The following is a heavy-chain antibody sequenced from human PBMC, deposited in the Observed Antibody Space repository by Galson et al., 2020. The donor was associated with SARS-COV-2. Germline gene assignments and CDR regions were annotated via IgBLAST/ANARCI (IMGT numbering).Heavy chain of an antibody. J-gene: IGHJ4*02. D-gene: IGHD1-26*01. CDR3: VLLGTRFLGESHLDS. Sequence: GGSLRLSCLASGFTFSNYAMFWVRQAPGKGLESVSVIKSSGGDTYYADSVKGRFVISRDNSRDTLFLQMNTLRAEDTALYYCVLLGTRFLGESHLDSWGQGTRVTVSS. CDR1: GFTFSNYA. V-gene: IGHV3-64D*06. CDR2: IKSSGGDT.